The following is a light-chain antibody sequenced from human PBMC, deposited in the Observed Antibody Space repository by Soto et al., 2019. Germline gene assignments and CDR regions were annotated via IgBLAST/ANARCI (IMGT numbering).Light chain of an antibody. CDR1: QTVSSF. CDR3: QQRSNWPLT. CDR2: DSS. Sequence: VLTQSPATLSLSPGERATLSCSAIQTVSSFLAWYQHKPGHAPRLLIHDSSDRATGIPARFSGSGSGKDFTLTISSLEGEDVAVYYCQQRSNWPLTLGGGTKGDIK. V-gene: IGKV3-11*01. J-gene: IGKJ4*01.